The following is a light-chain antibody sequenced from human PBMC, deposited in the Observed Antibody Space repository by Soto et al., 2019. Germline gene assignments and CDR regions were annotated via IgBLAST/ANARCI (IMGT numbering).Light chain of an antibody. CDR1: SGSVSTSYY. J-gene: IGLJ1*01. V-gene: IGLV8-61*01. Sequence: QAVVTQEPSFSVSPGGTVTLTCGLSSGSVSTSYYPSWYQQTPGQAPRTLIYTTNSRSSGVPDRFTGSILGNKAALTITGAQADDESDYYCLLYMNYGISVFGTGTKVTVL. CDR2: TTN. CDR3: LLYMNYGISV.